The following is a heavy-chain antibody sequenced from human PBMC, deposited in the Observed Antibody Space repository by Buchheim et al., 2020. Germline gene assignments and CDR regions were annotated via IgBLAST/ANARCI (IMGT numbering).Heavy chain of an antibody. V-gene: IGHV4-30-4*01. CDR3: AREDLTACSSTSCYTGFDY. CDR1: GGSISSGDYY. J-gene: IGHJ4*02. D-gene: IGHD2-2*02. CDR2: IYYSGST. Sequence: QVQLQESGPGLVKPSQTLSLTCTVSGGSISSGDYYWSWIRQPPGKGLEWIGYIYYSGSTYYNPSLKSRVTISVDTSKNQFSLKLSSVTAAETAVYYCAREDLTACSSTSCYTGFDYWGQGTL.